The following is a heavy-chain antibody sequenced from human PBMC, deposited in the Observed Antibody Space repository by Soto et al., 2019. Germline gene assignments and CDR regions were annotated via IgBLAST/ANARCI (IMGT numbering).Heavy chain of an antibody. CDR1: GFTFDDYA. CDR3: AKGLTIRREGSYYYYMDV. D-gene: IGHD3-3*01. J-gene: IGHJ6*03. CDR2: ISWNSGSI. V-gene: IGHV3-9*01. Sequence: GGSLRLSCAASGFTFDDYAMHWVRQAPGKGLEWVSGISWNSGSIGYADSVKGRFTISRDNAKNSLYLQMNILRAEDTALYYCAKGLTIRREGSYYYYMDVWGKGTTVTVSS.